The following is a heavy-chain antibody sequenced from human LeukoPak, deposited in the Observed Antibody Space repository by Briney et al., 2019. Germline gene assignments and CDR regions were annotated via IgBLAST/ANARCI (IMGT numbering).Heavy chain of an antibody. D-gene: IGHD3-3*01. Sequence: AGRSLRLSXAASGFTFSSYGMHWVRQAPGKGLEWVAVIWYDGSNKYYADSVKGRFTISRDNSKNTLYLQMNSLRAEDTAVYYCAKDWSSGIFGSYYFDYWGQGTLVTVSS. CDR2: IWYDGSNK. CDR3: AKDWSSGIFGSYYFDY. V-gene: IGHV3-33*06. CDR1: GFTFSSYG. J-gene: IGHJ4*02.